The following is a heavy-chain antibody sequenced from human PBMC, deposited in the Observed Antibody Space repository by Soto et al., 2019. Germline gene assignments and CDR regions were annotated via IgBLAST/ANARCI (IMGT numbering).Heavy chain of an antibody. J-gene: IGHJ6*04. CDR2: IIPIFGTA. CDR3: ARVKVSQVVSAPPGLDV. D-gene: IGHD2-15*01. CDR1: GFTFSSYA. Sequence: SSVNGSVNDFGFTFSSYAISWVRQAPGQVLECMGGIIPIFGTAKYAQNFQGRVTITADEYTSTPYMELSSLRSEDTAVYYCARVKVSQVVSAPPGLDVWAK. V-gene: IGHV1-69*13.